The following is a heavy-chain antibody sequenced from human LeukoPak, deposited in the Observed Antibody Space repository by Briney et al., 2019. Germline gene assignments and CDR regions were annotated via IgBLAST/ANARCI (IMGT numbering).Heavy chain of an antibody. J-gene: IGHJ4*02. D-gene: IGHD3-10*01. CDR2: IYTSGST. Sequence: SETLSLTCTVSGGYISSYYWSWIRQPAGKGLEWIGRIYTSGSTNYNPSLKSRVTMSVDTSKNQFSLKLSSVTAADTAVYYCASLGRGSGSYYSVGYFDYWGQGTLVTVSS. CDR3: ASLGRGSGSYYSVGYFDY. CDR1: GGYISSYY. V-gene: IGHV4-4*07.